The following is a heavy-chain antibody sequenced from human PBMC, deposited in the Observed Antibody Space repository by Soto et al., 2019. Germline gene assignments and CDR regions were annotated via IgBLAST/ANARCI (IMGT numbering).Heavy chain of an antibody. CDR3: ASTGGYSYGYVYYYYMDV. Sequence: SETLSLTCTVSGGSISSSSYYWGWIRQPPGKGLEWIGSIYYSGSTYYNPSLKSRVTISVDTSKNQFSLKLSSVTAADTAVYYCASTGGYSYGYVYYYYMDVWGKGTTVTVSS. CDR1: GGSISSSSYY. D-gene: IGHD5-18*01. J-gene: IGHJ6*03. CDR2: IYYSGST. V-gene: IGHV4-39*01.